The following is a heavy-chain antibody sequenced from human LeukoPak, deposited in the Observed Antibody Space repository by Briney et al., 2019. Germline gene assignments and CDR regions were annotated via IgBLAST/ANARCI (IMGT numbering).Heavy chain of an antibody. Sequence: GGSLRLSCAASGFTVSSNYMSWVRQAPGKGLEWVSVPYSGGSIYYAESVKGRFTISRDNSRNALYLQMNSLRAEDTAVYYCARGTYYDSSGYHFDYWGQGTLVTVSS. CDR3: ARGTYYDSSGYHFDY. D-gene: IGHD3-22*01. J-gene: IGHJ4*02. CDR2: PYSGGSI. V-gene: IGHV3-53*01. CDR1: GFTVSSNY.